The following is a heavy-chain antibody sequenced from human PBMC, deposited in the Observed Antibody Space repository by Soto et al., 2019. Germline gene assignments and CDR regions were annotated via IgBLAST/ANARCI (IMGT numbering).Heavy chain of an antibody. CDR1: GGTFSSYA. D-gene: IGHD3-22*01. CDR2: IIPIFGTA. Sequence: QVQLVQSGAEVKKPGSSVKVSCKASGGTFSSYAISWVRQAPGQGLEWMGGIIPIFGTANYAQKFQGRVTITADESTSTAYMELSSLRFEDTAVYYCAREISHDSSRKGEAFDIWGQGTMVTVSS. CDR3: AREISHDSSRKGEAFDI. J-gene: IGHJ3*02. V-gene: IGHV1-69*01.